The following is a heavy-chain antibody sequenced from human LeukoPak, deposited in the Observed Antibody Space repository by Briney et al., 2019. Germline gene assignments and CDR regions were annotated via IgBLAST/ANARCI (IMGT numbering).Heavy chain of an antibody. Sequence: PSETLSLTCTVSGGSISSGNYYWTWIRQPAGKGLECIGRIYTSGSTNYNPSLKSRVTISVDTSKNQFSLKLSSVTAADTAVYYCARVPHCSSTSCSPRYAFDIWGQGTMVTVSS. J-gene: IGHJ3*02. CDR3: ARVPHCSSTSCSPRYAFDI. D-gene: IGHD2-2*01. V-gene: IGHV4-61*02. CDR2: IYTSGST. CDR1: GGSISSGNYY.